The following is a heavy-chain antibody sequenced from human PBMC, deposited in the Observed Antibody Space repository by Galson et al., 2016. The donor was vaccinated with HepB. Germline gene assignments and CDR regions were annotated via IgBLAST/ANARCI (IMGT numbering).Heavy chain of an antibody. D-gene: IGHD3-22*01. Sequence: SETLSLTCAVYGGSFSGYYWSWIRQPPGKGLEWIGEIKQSGSTNYNPSLKSRVTILADTSKKQFSLKVSSVTAADTAVYYCARGLDYDSSGYYYYGMDVWGQGTTVTVSS. CDR1: GGSFSGYY. CDR2: IKQSGST. CDR3: ARGLDYDSSGYYYYGMDV. V-gene: IGHV4-34*01. J-gene: IGHJ6*02.